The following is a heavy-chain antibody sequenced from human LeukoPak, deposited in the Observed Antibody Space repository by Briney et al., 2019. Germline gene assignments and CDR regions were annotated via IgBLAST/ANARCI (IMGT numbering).Heavy chain of an antibody. Sequence: PGGSLRLSCAASGFTFSIYAMSWVRQAPGKGLEWVSSCTSSGGTTYYADSVKGRFTISRDNSKDTLYLQMNSLRAEDTAVYYCAKDRPNYYDSSGHYYRQNGDYWGQGTLVTVSS. CDR3: AKDRPNYYDSSGHYYRQNGDY. CDR1: GFTFSIYA. J-gene: IGHJ4*02. CDR2: CTSSGGTT. V-gene: IGHV3-23*01. D-gene: IGHD3-22*01.